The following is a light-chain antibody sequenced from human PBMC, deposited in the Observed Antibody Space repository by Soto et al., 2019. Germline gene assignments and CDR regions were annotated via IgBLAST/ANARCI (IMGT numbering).Light chain of an antibody. V-gene: IGKV1-27*01. CDR2: AAS. Sequence: DIQMTQNHSSLSASVGDRVTITCRASQGISNSLAWYQQKPGKVPKVLIYAASTLQSGVPSRFSGSGSGTEFTLTISSLQPDDFATYFCQQYASYSPFGQGTLPEI. CDR1: QGISNS. CDR3: QQYASYSP. J-gene: IGKJ5*01.